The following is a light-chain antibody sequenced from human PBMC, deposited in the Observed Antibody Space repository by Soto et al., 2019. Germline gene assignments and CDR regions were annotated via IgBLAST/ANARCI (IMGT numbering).Light chain of an antibody. Sequence: EIVMTQSPATLSVSPGERATLSCRASQSVSSNLAWFQQKPGQAPRLLIYGASTRATGIPARFGGSGSGTEFTLTISSLQSEDFAVYYCQQYNTWPRTFAQGTKLEIK. V-gene: IGKV3-15*01. CDR2: GAS. J-gene: IGKJ2*01. CDR3: QQYNTWPRT. CDR1: QSVSSN.